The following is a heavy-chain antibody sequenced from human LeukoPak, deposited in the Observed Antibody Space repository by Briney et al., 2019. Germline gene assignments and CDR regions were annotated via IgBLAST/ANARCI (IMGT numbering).Heavy chain of an antibody. CDR2: IYTSGST. CDR3: ARAKNLRGFYYFDY. V-gene: IGHV4-4*07. D-gene: IGHD3-10*01. J-gene: IGHJ4*02. Sequence: PSETLSLTCIVSGGSISSYYWSWIRQPAGKGLEWIGRIYTSGSTNYNPSLKSRVTMSVDTSKNQFSLKLSSVTAADTAVYYCARAKNLRGFYYFDYWGQGTLVTVSS. CDR1: GGSISSYY.